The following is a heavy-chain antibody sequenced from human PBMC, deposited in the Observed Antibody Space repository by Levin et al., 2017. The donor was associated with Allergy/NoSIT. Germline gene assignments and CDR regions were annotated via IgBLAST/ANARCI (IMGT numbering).Heavy chain of an antibody. V-gene: IGHV4-59*01. CDR3: ARSDRVGQEYFQH. CDR2: IYYSGST. J-gene: IGHJ1*01. D-gene: IGHD1-26*01. CDR1: GGSISSYY. Sequence: GSLRLSCTVSGGSISSYYWSWIRQPPGKGLEWIGYIYYSGSTNYNPSLKSRVTISVDTSKNQFSLKLSSVAAADTAVYYCARSDRVGQEYFQHWGQGTLVTVSS.